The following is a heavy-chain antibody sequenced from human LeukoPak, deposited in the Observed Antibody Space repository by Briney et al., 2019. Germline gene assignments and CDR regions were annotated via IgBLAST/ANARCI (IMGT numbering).Heavy chain of an antibody. CDR1: GYTFTGYY. V-gene: IGHV1-2*06. Sequence: ASVKVSCKASGYTFTGYYMHWVRQAPGQGLEWMGRINPNSGGTNYAQKFQGRVTMTRDTSISTAYMELSRLRSDDTAVYYCARVPKQQGSSAFDIWGQGTMVTVSS. D-gene: IGHD6-13*01. CDR3: ARVPKQQGSSAFDI. J-gene: IGHJ3*02. CDR2: INPNSGGT.